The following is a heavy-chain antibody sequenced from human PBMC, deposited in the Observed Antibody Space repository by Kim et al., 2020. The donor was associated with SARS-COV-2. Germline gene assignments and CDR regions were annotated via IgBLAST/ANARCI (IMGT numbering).Heavy chain of an antibody. CDR2: ISWNSGSI. J-gene: IGHJ3*02. Sequence: GGSLRLSCAASGFTFDDYAMHWVRQAPGKGLEWVSGISWNSGSIGYADSVKGRFTISRDNAKNSLYLQMNSLRAEDTALYYCAKDIREYSGSYDDAFDIWGQGTMVTVSS. D-gene: IGHD1-26*01. CDR3: AKDIREYSGSYDDAFDI. CDR1: GFTFDDYA. V-gene: IGHV3-9*01.